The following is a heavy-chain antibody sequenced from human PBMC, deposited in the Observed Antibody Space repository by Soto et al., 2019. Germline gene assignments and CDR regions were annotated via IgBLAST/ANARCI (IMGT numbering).Heavy chain of an antibody. CDR2: IIPIFGTA. V-gene: IGHV1-69*12. J-gene: IGHJ6*02. CDR1: GGTFSSYA. D-gene: IGHD2-21*02. Sequence: QVQLVQSGAEVKKPGSSVKVSCKASGGTFSSYAISWVRQAPGQGLEWMGGIIPIFGTANYAQKFQGRVTITADESTSTAYMELSSLRSEDTALYYCASTYCGGACYSGDYYYGMDVWGQGTTVTVSS. CDR3: ASTYCGGACYSGDYYYGMDV.